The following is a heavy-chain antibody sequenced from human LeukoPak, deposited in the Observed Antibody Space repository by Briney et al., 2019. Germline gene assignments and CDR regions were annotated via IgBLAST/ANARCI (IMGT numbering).Heavy chain of an antibody. CDR2: ITPIFGTA. CDR1: GGTFSSYA. CDR3: ARDQMVVATFTLDAFDI. V-gene: IGHV1-69*13. Sequence: SVKVSCKASGGTFSSYAISWVRQAPGQGLEWMGGITPIFGTANYAQKFQGRVTITADESTSTAYMELSSLRSEDTAVYYCARDQMVVATFTLDAFDIWGQGTMVTVSS. J-gene: IGHJ3*02. D-gene: IGHD5-24*01.